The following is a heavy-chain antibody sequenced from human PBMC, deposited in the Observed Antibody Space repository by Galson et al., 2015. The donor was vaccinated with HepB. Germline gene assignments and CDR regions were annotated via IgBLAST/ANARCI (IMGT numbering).Heavy chain of an antibody. V-gene: IGHV3-30-3*01. D-gene: IGHD3-22*01. CDR3: ARDGYYYDSSGYFDY. CDR1: GFTFSSYA. CDR2: ISYDGSNK. Sequence: SLRLSCAASGFTFSSYAMHWVRQAPGKGLEWVAVISYDGSNKYYPDSVKGRFTISRDNTKNTLYLQMNSLRAEDTAVYYCARDGYYYDSSGYFDYWGQGTLVTVSS. J-gene: IGHJ4*02.